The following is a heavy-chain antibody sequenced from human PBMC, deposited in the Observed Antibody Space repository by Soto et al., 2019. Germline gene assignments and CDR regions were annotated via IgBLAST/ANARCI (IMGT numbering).Heavy chain of an antibody. D-gene: IGHD3-3*01. CDR1: GGSVSSGSYY. Sequence: KASETLSLTCTVSGGSVSSGSYYWSWIRQPPGKGLEWIGYIYYSGSTNYNPSLKSRVTISVDTSKNQFSLKLSSVTAADTAVYYCARTTLRFLDTYYGMDVWGQGTTVTVSS. CDR2: IYYSGST. CDR3: ARTTLRFLDTYYGMDV. V-gene: IGHV4-61*01. J-gene: IGHJ6*02.